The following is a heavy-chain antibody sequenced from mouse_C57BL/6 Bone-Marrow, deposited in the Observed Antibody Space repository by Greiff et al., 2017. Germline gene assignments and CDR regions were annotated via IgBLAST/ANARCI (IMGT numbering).Heavy chain of an antibody. J-gene: IGHJ3*01. V-gene: IGHV1-19*01. CDR2: INPYNGGT. Sequence: EVQLQQSGPVLVKPGASVKMSCKASGYTFTDYYMNWVKQSHGKSLEWIGVINPYNGGTSYNQKFKGKATLTVDKSSSTAYMELTSLTSEDSAVYYCARHYGSSYGFAYWGQGTLVTVSA. D-gene: IGHD1-1*01. CDR3: ARHYGSSYGFAY. CDR1: GYTFTDYY.